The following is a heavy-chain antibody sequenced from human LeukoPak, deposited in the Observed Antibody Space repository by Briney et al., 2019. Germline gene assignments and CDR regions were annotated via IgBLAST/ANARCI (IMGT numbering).Heavy chain of an antibody. CDR1: GGSISSYY. Sequence: PSETLSLTCTVSGGSISSYYWSWLRQPPGKGLEWIGYIYYSGSTNYNPSLKSRVTISVDTSKNQFSLKLSSVTAADTAVYYCARRGGYCSSTSCYYYYGMDVWGQGTTVTVSS. D-gene: IGHD2-2*01. V-gene: IGHV4-59*08. CDR2: IYYSGST. CDR3: ARRGGYCSSTSCYYYYGMDV. J-gene: IGHJ6*02.